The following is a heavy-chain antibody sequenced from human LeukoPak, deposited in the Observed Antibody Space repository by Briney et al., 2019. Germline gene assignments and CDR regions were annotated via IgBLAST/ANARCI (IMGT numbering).Heavy chain of an antibody. CDR2: INHSGST. Sequence: PSETLSLTCAVYGGSFSGYYWSWIRQPPGKGLEWIGEINHSGSTNYNPFLKSRVTISVDTSKNQFSLKLSSVTAADTAVYYCARGYCSSTSCYTQYFQHWGQGTLVTVSS. J-gene: IGHJ1*01. CDR3: ARGYCSSTSCYTQYFQH. CDR1: GGSFSGYY. V-gene: IGHV4-34*01. D-gene: IGHD2-2*02.